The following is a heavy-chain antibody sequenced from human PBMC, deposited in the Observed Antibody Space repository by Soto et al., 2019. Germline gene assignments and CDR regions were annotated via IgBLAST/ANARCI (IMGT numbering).Heavy chain of an antibody. CDR3: TREDYGEHYFDF. J-gene: IGHJ4*02. CDR1: GFVFRNYA. CDR2: ISYDGSNK. Sequence: QMQLVESGGGVVQPGRSLRLSCAASGFVFRNYAMHWVRQAPGKGLEWVAVISYDGSNKYYADSVKGRFTISRDNSKNTLFLQMSSLRAEDTAVYYCTREDYGEHYFDFWGQGTLVTVSS. V-gene: IGHV3-30-3*01. D-gene: IGHD4-17*01.